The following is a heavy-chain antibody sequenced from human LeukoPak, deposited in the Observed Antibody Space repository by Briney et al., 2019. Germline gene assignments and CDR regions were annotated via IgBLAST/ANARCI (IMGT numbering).Heavy chain of an antibody. CDR3: AKLGSGTNNWFDP. V-gene: IGHV4-59*08. Sequence: PSETLSLACTVSGGSISNYHWTWIRQPPGKGLEWIGYIYYSGSTNYNPSLKSRVTISVDTSKNQFSLKLSSVTAADTAVYYCAKLGSGTNNWFDPWGQGTLVTVSS. J-gene: IGHJ5*02. D-gene: IGHD3-10*01. CDR1: GGSISNYH. CDR2: IYYSGST.